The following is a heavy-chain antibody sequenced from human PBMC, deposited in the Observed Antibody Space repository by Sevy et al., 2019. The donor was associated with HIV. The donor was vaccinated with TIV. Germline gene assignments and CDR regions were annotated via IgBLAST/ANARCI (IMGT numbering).Heavy chain of an antibody. J-gene: IGHJ3*02. V-gene: IGHV3-23*01. D-gene: IGHD6-13*01. CDR2: ISGSGGSA. CDR3: ATDGGYSSSWYGAFDI. Sequence: GGSLRLSCAASGFIFINYAMSWVRQAPGKGLEWVSAISGSGGSAYYADSVKGRFTISRDNSKNTLYLQMNSLRAEDTAVYYCATDGGYSSSWYGAFDIWGQGTMVTVSS. CDR1: GFIFINYA.